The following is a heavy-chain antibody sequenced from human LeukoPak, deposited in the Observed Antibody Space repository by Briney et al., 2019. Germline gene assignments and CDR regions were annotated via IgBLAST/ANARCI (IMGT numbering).Heavy chain of an antibody. CDR3: ARRVLDYLEH. Sequence: GESLKISCKGSGYSSPSYWIGWVRQMPGKGLEWMGTIYPGDSDTRYSPSFQGQVTISVDKSISTAYVQWSSLKASDTAMYYCARRVLDYLEHWGQGTLVTVSS. D-gene: IGHD4/OR15-4a*01. V-gene: IGHV5-51*01. J-gene: IGHJ4*02. CDR2: IYPGDSDT. CDR1: GYSSPSYW.